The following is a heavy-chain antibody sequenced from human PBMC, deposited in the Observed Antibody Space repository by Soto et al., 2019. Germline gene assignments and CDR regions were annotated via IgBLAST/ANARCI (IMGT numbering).Heavy chain of an antibody. V-gene: IGHV5-51*01. Sequence: GESLKISCQTSGYTLTNYWIGWVRQMPGGGLEWLGLIFPRDFDVRYSPSFEGQVTISADRSTATAFLQRRSLEASDSALYFCARLVSLLQPIDSWREGTPVTVSS. CDR3: ARLVSLLQPIDS. D-gene: IGHD4-4*01. CDR2: IFPRDFDV. CDR1: GYTLTNYW. J-gene: IGHJ5*01.